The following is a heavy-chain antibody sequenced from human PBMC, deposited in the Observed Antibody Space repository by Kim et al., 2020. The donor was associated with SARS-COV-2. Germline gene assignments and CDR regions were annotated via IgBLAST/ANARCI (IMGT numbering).Heavy chain of an antibody. D-gene: IGHD2-2*01. V-gene: IGHV3-23*01. Sequence: GGSLRLSCAASGFTFSSDAMSWVRQAPGKGLEWVSSVSSDAGITHYADSAKGRFTTTRDNSKNMLYLQMNSLIAEDTALYYCAKALRQRSMALDFLGQGT. J-gene: IGHJ4*02. CDR3: AKALRQRSMALDF. CDR1: GFTFSSDA. CDR2: VSSDAGIT.